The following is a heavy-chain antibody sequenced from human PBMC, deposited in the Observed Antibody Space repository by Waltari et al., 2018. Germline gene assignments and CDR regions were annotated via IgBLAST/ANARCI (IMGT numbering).Heavy chain of an antibody. Sequence: QVQLQESGPGLVKPPETLSLPCTVTGGSISYYYWGWIRQPPGKGLEWIGYIYYSGSTNYNPSLKSRVTISVDTSKNQFSLKLSSVTAADTAVYYCAREKFDSGSYSYYFDYWGQGTLVTVSS. CDR3: AREKFDSGSYSYYFDY. V-gene: IGHV4-59*01. CDR2: IYYSGST. J-gene: IGHJ4*02. D-gene: IGHD1-26*01. CDR1: GGSISYYY.